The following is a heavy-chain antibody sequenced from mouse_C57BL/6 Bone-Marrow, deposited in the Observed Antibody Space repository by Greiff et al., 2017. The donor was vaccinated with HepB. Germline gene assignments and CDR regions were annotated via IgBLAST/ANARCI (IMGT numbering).Heavy chain of an antibody. CDR1: GYTFTSYW. CDR3: ARSITVVGDYYAMDY. J-gene: IGHJ4*01. D-gene: IGHD1-1*01. V-gene: IGHV1-53*01. Sequence: QVQLQQPGPELVKPGPSVKLSCTASGYTFTSYWMHWVKQRPGQGLEWIGNIKHSNGGTKSNEKFKSKATLTVDNSSSTAYMQLSSLTSEDSAVYYCARSITVVGDYYAMDYWGQGTSVTVSS. CDR2: IKHSNGGT.